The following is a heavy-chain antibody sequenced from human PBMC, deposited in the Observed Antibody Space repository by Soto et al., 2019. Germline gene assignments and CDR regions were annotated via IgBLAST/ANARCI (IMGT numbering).Heavy chain of an antibody. CDR3: GKDLLSMVRGVIKEIDY. D-gene: IGHD3-10*01. J-gene: IGHJ4*02. Sequence: QVQLVESGGGVVQPGRSLRLSCAASGFTFSNYGMHWVRQAPGKGLEWVALISYDGSNKYYADSVKGRFTISRDNSNDTLSLQMNSLRAEDTAVYYCGKDLLSMVRGVIKEIDYWGQGTLVSVSS. CDR2: ISYDGSNK. CDR1: GFTFSNYG. V-gene: IGHV3-30*18.